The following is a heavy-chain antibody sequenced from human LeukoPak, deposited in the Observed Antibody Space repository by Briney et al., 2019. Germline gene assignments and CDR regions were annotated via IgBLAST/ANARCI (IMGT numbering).Heavy chain of an antibody. J-gene: IGHJ6*02. D-gene: IGHD2-2*01. CDR2: IWYDGSNK. V-gene: IGHV3-30*19. CDR1: GFTFSSYG. CDR3: ARAFGIVVVPAALTYYGMDV. Sequence: GGSLRLSCAASGFTFSSYGMHWVRQAPGKGLEWVAVIWYDGSNKYYADSVKGRFTISRDNSKNTLYLQMNSLRAEDTAVYYCARAFGIVVVPAALTYYGMDVWGQGTTVTASS.